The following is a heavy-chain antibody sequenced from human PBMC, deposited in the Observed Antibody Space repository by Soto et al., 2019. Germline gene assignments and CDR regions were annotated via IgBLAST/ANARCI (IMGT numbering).Heavy chain of an antibody. CDR1: GVSFSGYY. Sequence: LSLTCSVYGVSFSGYYWSLIRQPPLKGLEWIGEINHSGSTNYNPSLKSRVTISVDTSKNQFSLKLSSVTAADTAVYYCARRPSLSIAAAGTLDYWGQGTLVTVSS. CDR3: ARRPSLSIAAAGTLDY. J-gene: IGHJ4*02. V-gene: IGHV4-34*01. D-gene: IGHD6-13*01. CDR2: INHSGST.